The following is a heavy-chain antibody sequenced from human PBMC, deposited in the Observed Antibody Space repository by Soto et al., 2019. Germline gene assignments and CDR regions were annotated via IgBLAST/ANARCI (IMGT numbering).Heavy chain of an antibody. Sequence: QVQLVQSEAEVKKSGASVRVSCKASGYTFTTYYMHWVRQDPGQGLEWMGIINPSGGRTRLAQKFQGRVTLTRDTSTSTVYRELSSLRPDDTAVYYCARDRCETTSYYECDNWGQGTLVTVSS. V-gene: IGHV1-46*01. CDR3: ARDRCETTSYYECDN. CDR2: INPSGGRT. D-gene: IGHD2-2*01. CDR1: GYTFTTYY. J-gene: IGHJ4*02.